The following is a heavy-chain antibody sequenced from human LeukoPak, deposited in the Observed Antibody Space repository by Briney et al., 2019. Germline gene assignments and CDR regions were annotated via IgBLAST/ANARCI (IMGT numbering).Heavy chain of an antibody. V-gene: IGHV3-21*01. CDR2: ISSSSYI. J-gene: IGHJ4*02. CDR1: GFTFSSYS. CDR3: ARDGGYSYANFDY. Sequence: GGSLRLSCAASGFTFSSYSMNWVRQAPGKGLEWVSSISSSSYIYYADSVKGRFTISRDNAKNSLYLQMNSLRAEDTAVYYCARDGGYSYANFDYWGQGTLVTVSS. D-gene: IGHD5-18*01.